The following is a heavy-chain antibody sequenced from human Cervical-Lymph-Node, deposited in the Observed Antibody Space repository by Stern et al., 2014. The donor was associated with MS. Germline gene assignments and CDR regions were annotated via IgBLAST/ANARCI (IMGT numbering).Heavy chain of an antibody. Sequence: QVQLVESGGGVVQPGRSLRLSCVASGFTFSNYDMHWVRQAPGKGLEWVTMIWHDGTSEYYEDSVKGRFTVSRDNSKNTLYLQMNSLRVEDTAVYYCARPGIAAPRTVQFRHWGQGTLVIVSS. V-gene: IGHV3-33*01. CDR1: GFTFSNYD. J-gene: IGHJ1*01. D-gene: IGHD6-13*01. CDR2: IWHDGTSE. CDR3: ARPGIAAPRTVQFRH.